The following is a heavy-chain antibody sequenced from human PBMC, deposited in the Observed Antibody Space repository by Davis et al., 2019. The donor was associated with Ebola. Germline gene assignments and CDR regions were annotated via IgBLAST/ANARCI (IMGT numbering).Heavy chain of an antibody. CDR1: GFPFSTYW. Sequence: HTGGSLRLSCAASGFPFSTYWMYWVRQAPGKGLEWVSRIGDDGRTTNYADSVEGRFIVSRDNARNTLSLQMSSLRAEDTAVYYCARESGGGIDYWGQGTLVTVSS. CDR3: ARESGGGIDY. V-gene: IGHV3-74*01. D-gene: IGHD1-26*01. CDR2: IGDDGRTT. J-gene: IGHJ4*02.